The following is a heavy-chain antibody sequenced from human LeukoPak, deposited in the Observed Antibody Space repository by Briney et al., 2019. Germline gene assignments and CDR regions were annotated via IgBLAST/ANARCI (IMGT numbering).Heavy chain of an antibody. CDR1: DGSFSPYY. CDR3: AKAFNAFDI. CDR2: INHYGST. J-gene: IGHJ3*02. V-gene: IGHV4-34*01. Sequence: ASETLSLTCAVNDGSFSPYYYTWIRQPPGKGLEWIGEINHYGSTNYNPSLKSRATLSLDTSNNQVSLEVTSVTAADTAVYYCAKAFNAFDIWGQGRMVTVSS.